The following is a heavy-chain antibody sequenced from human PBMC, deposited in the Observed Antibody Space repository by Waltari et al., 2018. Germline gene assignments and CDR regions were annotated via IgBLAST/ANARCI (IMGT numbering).Heavy chain of an antibody. CDR2: IIPIFGAG. CDR3: ARQRDSGSYYAADAFDI. Sequence: QVQLVPSGAEVKKPGSSVKVSCQASCSTFSSQAPSWLRQGPGPGLEWMGGIIPIFGAGNYAQKFQGRVTITADEPTSTAYMELSSLRPEDTAVYYCARQRDSGSYYAADAFDIWGQGTMVTVSS. D-gene: IGHD1-26*01. J-gene: IGHJ3*02. V-gene: IGHV1-69*12. CDR1: CSTFSSQA.